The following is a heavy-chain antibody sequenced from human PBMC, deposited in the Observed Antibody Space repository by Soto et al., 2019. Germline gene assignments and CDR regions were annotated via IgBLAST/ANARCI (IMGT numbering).Heavy chain of an antibody. Sequence: GGSLRLSCAASGFTFSSYSMNWVRQAPGKGLEWVSSISSSSSYIYYADSVKGRFTISRDNAKNSLYLQMNSLRAEDTAVYYCARIAAAGTNMDYWGQGTLVTVSS. V-gene: IGHV3-21*01. CDR3: ARIAAAGTNMDY. J-gene: IGHJ4*02. CDR1: GFTFSSYS. CDR2: ISSSSSYI. D-gene: IGHD6-13*01.